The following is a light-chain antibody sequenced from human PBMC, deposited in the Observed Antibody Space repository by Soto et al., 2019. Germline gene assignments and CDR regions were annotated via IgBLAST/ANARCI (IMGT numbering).Light chain of an antibody. CDR2: DAS. CDR3: QQRSGSPPLFT. Sequence: EIVLTQSPATLSLSPGERATLSCRASQSISSYLAWYQQRPGQAPRLLIYDASNRATGIPARFSGSGSGTDFTLTISSLEPEDFAVYYYQQRSGSPPLFTFGPGTTVDIK. V-gene: IGKV3-11*01. CDR1: QSISSY. J-gene: IGKJ3*01.